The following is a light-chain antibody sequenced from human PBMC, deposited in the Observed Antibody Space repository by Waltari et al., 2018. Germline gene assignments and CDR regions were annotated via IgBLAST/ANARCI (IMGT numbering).Light chain of an antibody. Sequence: DIQMTQSPSTLSASVGDTITITCRASQSISNYLAWYQQKPGKGPKLLIYKASSSGSGVPSRFSGSGSGTEFTLTISSLHPDDSATYYCQQYNTYSSFGQGSKLEI. CDR2: KAS. CDR3: QQYNTYSS. V-gene: IGKV1-5*03. CDR1: QSISNY. J-gene: IGKJ2*03.